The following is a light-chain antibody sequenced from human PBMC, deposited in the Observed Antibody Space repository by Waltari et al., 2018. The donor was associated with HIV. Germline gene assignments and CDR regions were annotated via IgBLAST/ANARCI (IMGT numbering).Light chain of an antibody. CDR3: QQLNSYLFT. CDR1: QGISSY. V-gene: IGKV1-9*01. CDR2: AAS. J-gene: IGKJ5*01. Sequence: LTQSPGTLSLSPGERATLSCRASQGISSYLAWYQQKPGKAPKLLIYAASTLQSGVPSRFSGSGSGTEFTLTISSLQPEDFATYYCQQLNSYLFTFGQGTRLEIK.